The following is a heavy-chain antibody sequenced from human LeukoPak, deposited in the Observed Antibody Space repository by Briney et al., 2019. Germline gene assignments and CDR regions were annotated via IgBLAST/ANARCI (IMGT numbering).Heavy chain of an antibody. Sequence: SETLSLTCAVYGGSFSGYYWSWIRQPPGKGLEWIGEINHSGSTNYNPSLKSLVTISVDTSNNQFCLKLSSVSAADTAVYYCARSLYASSNHWFDPWGQGTLVTVSS. CDR1: GGSFSGYY. J-gene: IGHJ5*02. CDR2: INHSGST. D-gene: IGHD4-11*01. V-gene: IGHV4-34*01. CDR3: ARSLYASSNHWFDP.